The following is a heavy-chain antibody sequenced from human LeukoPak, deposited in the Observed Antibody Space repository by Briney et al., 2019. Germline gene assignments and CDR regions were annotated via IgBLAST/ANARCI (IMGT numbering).Heavy chain of an antibody. J-gene: IGHJ4*02. CDR1: GFTFSTYC. CDR2: ISSSSSYI. D-gene: IGHD3-16*01. CDR3: ATQQGGSPAY. V-gene: IGHV3-21*01. Sequence: GGSLRLSCAASGFTFSTYCMHWVRQAPGKGLEWVSSISSSSSYIYYADSVKGRFTISGDNAKNMLYLQVNSLRAEDTAVYYCATQQGGSPAYWGQGTLVTVSS.